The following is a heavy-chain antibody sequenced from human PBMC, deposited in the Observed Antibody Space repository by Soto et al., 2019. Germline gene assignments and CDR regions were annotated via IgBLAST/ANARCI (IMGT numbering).Heavy chain of an antibody. Sequence: QLQLQESGPGLVKPSETLSLTCTVSGGSINSNTYYWGWIRQPPGKGLEYIGIVYYTGSTYYSPSLQSRVTISVDTSKNQFSLKLSSVTAADTAVYYCARRGGSGYGFGYFDYWGQGTLVTVSS. CDR3: ARRGGSGYGFGYFDY. CDR2: VYYTGST. J-gene: IGHJ4*02. D-gene: IGHD3-22*01. CDR1: GGSINSNTYY. V-gene: IGHV4-39*01.